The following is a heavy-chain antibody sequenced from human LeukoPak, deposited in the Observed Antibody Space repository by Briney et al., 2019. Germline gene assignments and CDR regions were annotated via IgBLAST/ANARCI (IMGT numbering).Heavy chain of an antibody. Sequence: SETLSLTCSVSGSSISDSYTWGWVRQPPGKGLQWIGNIYHSGSAYYNPSLKSRVTISVDTSKNQFSLKLSSVTAADTAVYYCARRLLGYCSGGSCYSGYFQHWGQGTLVTVSS. J-gene: IGHJ1*01. CDR2: IYHSGSA. CDR1: GSSISDSYT. CDR3: ARRLLGYCSGGSCYSGYFQH. D-gene: IGHD2-15*01. V-gene: IGHV4-38-2*02.